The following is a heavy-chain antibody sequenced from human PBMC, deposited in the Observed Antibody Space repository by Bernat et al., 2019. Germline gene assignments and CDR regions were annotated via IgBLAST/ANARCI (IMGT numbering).Heavy chain of an antibody. CDR1: GGTFSSYA. CDR3: AIHRRPGVVVYYYGMDV. CDR2: IIPILGIA. V-gene: IGHV1-69*04. J-gene: IGHJ6*02. Sequence: QVQLVQSGAEVKKPGSSVKVSCKASGGTFSSYAISWVRQAPGQGLEWMGRIIPILGIANYAQKFQGRVTITADKSTSTAYMELSSLRSEDTAVYYCAIHRRPGVVVYYYGMDVWGQGTTVTVSS. D-gene: IGHD2-21*01.